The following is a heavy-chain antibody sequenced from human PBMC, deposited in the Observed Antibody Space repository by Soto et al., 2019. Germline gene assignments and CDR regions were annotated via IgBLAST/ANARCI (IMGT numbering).Heavy chain of an antibody. CDR2: SSGSGGST. CDR3: AKERWEGYGMDG. J-gene: IGHJ6*02. D-gene: IGHD1-26*01. Sequence: EVQLLESGGGLVQPGGSLRLSCAASGFTFSSYAMSWVRQAPGKGLEWVSTSSGSGGSTYYADSVKGRFTISRDNSKNTLYLQMNSLRAEDTAVYYCAKERWEGYGMDGWGQGTTVTVSS. CDR1: GFTFSSYA. V-gene: IGHV3-23*01.